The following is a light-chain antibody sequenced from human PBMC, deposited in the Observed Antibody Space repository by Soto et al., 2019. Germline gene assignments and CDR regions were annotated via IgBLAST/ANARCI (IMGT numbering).Light chain of an antibody. V-gene: IGLV1-47*01. CDR1: SSNIGSNY. Sequence: QAVVTQPPSASGTPGQRVTISCSGSSSNIGSNYVYWYQQLPGTAPNLLIYRNPQRPSGVPDRFSGSKSGTSASLAISGLRSEDEADYYCAAWDDSLSGLVFGGGTKLTVL. CDR2: RNP. J-gene: IGLJ2*01. CDR3: AAWDDSLSGLV.